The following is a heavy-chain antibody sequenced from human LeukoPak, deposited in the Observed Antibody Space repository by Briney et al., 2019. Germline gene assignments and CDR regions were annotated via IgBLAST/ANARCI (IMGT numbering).Heavy chain of an antibody. J-gene: IGHJ4*02. D-gene: IGHD6-13*01. V-gene: IGHV2-70*04. CDR2: IDWDDDK. CDR1: GFSLSTSGMR. CDR3: ARGIAAAGVFDY. Sequence: SGPALVKPTQTLTLTCTFSGFSLSTSGMRVSWIRQPPGKALEWLARIDWDDDKFYSTSLKTRLTISKDTSKNRVVLTMTNMDPVDTATYYCARGIAAAGVFDYWGQGTLVTVSS.